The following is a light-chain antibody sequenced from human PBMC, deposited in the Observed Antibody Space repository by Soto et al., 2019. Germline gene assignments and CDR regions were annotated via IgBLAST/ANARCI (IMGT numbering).Light chain of an antibody. V-gene: IGKV1-12*01. Sequence: DIQMTQSPSSVSASVGERVTITCRASRAISRWLAWYQQKPGKAPNLLIYAASDLQNGVPTRFSGSGSGTHFPLTSSSLQPEDFATYYCQQANSFPPTFGGGTKVEIK. J-gene: IGKJ4*01. CDR3: QQANSFPPT. CDR1: RAISRW. CDR2: AAS.